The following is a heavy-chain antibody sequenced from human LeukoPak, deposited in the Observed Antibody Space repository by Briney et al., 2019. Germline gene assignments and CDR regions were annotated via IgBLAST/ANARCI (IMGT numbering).Heavy chain of an antibody. CDR1: GGTFSSYA. Sequence: ASVKVSCKASGGTFSSYAISWVRQAPGQGLEWMGGIIPIFGTANYAQKFRGRVTITADKSTRTAYMELSSLRSEDTAVYYCAREGSYYGSGSYSFYYNYYMDVWGKGTTVTISS. J-gene: IGHJ6*03. CDR3: AREGSYYGSGSYSFYYNYYMDV. V-gene: IGHV1-69*06. CDR2: IIPIFGTA. D-gene: IGHD3-10*01.